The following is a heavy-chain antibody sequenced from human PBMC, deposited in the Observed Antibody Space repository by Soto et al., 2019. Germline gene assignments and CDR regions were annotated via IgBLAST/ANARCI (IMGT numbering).Heavy chain of an antibody. Sequence: GGPLRLSWAAFDLPFGRYAMGWVRRAQEKGLEGVSAISGSGGSTYYAHSVKGRFTISRDNSKNTLYLQMNSLRAEDTAVYYCAKSHFPQAAALVFDYWGQGTLVTVSS. D-gene: IGHD6-13*01. J-gene: IGHJ4*02. CDR2: ISGSGGST. V-gene: IGHV3-23*01. CDR3: AKSHFPQAAALVFDY. CDR1: DLPFGRYA.